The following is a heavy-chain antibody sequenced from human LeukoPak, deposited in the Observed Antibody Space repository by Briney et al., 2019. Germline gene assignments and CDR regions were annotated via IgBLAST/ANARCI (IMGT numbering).Heavy chain of an antibody. D-gene: IGHD3-10*01. CDR3: TRHLDYYGSGSYEY. CDR1: GGSISGFH. V-gene: IGHV4-59*08. J-gene: IGHJ4*02. CDR2: IHYSGST. Sequence: SETLSLTCTVSGGSISGFHWSWIRQPPGKGLEWVGYIHYSGSTDYNPSLKSRVTISVDTSKNQFSLKLSSVTAADTAVYYCTRHLDYYGSGSYEYWGQGTLVTVSS.